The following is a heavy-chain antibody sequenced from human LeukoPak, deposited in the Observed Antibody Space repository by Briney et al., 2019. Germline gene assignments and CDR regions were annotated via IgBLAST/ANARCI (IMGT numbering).Heavy chain of an antibody. CDR1: GYSFTGQD. CDR3: ASYPRYSSSPPFDY. Sequence: ASVKVSCKASGYSFTGQDMHRVRQAPGQGLEWMGWTNPNTGGTNYAQKFQGRVTMTRDTTISAAFMELSRLTSDDTAVYYCASYPRYSSSPPFDYWGQGTLVTVSS. CDR2: TNPNTGGT. D-gene: IGHD6-19*01. V-gene: IGHV1-2*02. J-gene: IGHJ4*02.